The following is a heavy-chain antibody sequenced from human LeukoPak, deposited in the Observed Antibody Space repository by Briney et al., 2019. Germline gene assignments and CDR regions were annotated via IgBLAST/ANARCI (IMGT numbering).Heavy chain of an antibody. V-gene: IGHV3-30-3*01. J-gene: IGHJ3*02. CDR1: GFTFSSYV. D-gene: IGHD1-26*01. Sequence: PGGSLRLSCAASGFTFSSYVMHWVRQAPGKGLEWVAVTYDGSNKYYADSVKGRFTISRDNSKNTLYLQMNSLRVEDTAVYYCARESIVGAPDALDIWGQGTMVTVSS. CDR3: ARESIVGAPDALDI. CDR2: TYDGSNK.